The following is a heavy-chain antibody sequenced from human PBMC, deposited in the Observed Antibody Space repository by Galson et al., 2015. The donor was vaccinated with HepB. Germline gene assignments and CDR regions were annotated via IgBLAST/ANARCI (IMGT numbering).Heavy chain of an antibody. CDR2: IWYDGSNK. CDR3: AREGSLVGAHDAFDI. V-gene: IGHV3-33*01. Sequence: SLRLSCAASGFTFSSYGMHWVRQAPGKGLEWVAVIWYDGSNKYYADSVKGRFTISRDNSKDTLYLQMNSLRAEDTAVYYCAREGSLVGAHDAFDIWGQGTMVTVSS. D-gene: IGHD1-26*01. J-gene: IGHJ3*02. CDR1: GFTFSSYG.